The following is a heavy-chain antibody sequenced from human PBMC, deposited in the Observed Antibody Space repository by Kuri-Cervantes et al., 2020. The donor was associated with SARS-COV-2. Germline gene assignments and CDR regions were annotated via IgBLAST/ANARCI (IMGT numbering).Heavy chain of an antibody. V-gene: IGHV3-64*02. Sequence: GESLKISCAASGFTFSSYAMHWVRQAPGKGLEYVSAISSNGGSTYYADSVKGRFTISRDNSKNTLYLQMGSLRAEDMAVYYCARVGFRNYDILTGYHTFDYWGQGTLVTVSS. CDR1: GFTFSSYA. CDR2: ISSNGGST. CDR3: ARVGFRNYDILTGYHTFDY. J-gene: IGHJ4*02. D-gene: IGHD3-9*01.